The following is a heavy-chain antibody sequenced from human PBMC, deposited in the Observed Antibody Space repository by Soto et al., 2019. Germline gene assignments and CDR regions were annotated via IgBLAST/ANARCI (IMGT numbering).Heavy chain of an antibody. D-gene: IGHD6-6*01. J-gene: IGHJ4*02. V-gene: IGHV6-1*01. Sequence: SQTLSLTCALSGDIVSSNSAAWNWIRQSPSRGLEWLGRTYYRSQWYNDYAVSVKSRITINPDTSKNQFSLQLNSVTPEDTAVYYCARAAEHSSSSGFDYWGQGTLVTVSS. CDR1: GDIVSSNSAA. CDR3: ARAAEHSSSSGFDY. CDR2: TYYRSQWYN.